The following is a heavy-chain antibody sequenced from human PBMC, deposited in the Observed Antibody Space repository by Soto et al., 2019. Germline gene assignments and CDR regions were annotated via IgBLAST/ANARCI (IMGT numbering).Heavy chain of an antibody. CDR1: GGTFSSYA. CDR2: IIPIFGTA. V-gene: IGHV1-69*13. D-gene: IGHD3-3*01. CDR3: ARGPPIFGVVLSFNWFDP. J-gene: IGHJ5*02. Sequence: SVKVSCKASGGTFSSYAISWVRQAPGQGLEWMGGIIPIFGTANYAQKFQGRVTITADESTSTVYMELSSLRSEDTAVYYCARGPPIFGVVLSFNWFDPWGQGTLVTVSS.